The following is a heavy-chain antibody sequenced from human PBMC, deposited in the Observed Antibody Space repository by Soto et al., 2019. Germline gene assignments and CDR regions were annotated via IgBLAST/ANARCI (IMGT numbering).Heavy chain of an antibody. CDR3: ARDESLPGRGKIDY. J-gene: IGHJ4*02. CDR2: ISYDGSSE. D-gene: IGHD2-15*01. Sequence: QVQLVESGGGVVQPGRSLRLSFAASGFTFSTYAMHWVRQAPGKGLEWVAVISYDGSSEYYADSVAGRFTMSRDSSDNTVYLEMNSLRVEDTAVYYCARDESLPGRGKIDYWGQGTLVTVSS. CDR1: GFTFSTYA. V-gene: IGHV3-30-3*01.